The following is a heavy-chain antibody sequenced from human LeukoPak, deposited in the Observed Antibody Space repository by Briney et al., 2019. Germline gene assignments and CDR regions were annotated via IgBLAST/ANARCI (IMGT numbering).Heavy chain of an antibody. CDR2: IYYSGST. J-gene: IGHJ4*02. CDR1: GGSISSYY. D-gene: IGHD6-13*01. CDR3: ARERREGGSSWIDY. V-gene: IGHV4-59*12. Sequence: SETLSLTCTVSGGSISSYYWSWIRQPPGKGLEWIGYIYYSGSTYYNPSLMRRLTISVDTSKNQFSLKLSSVTPADTAVYYCARERREGGSSWIDYWGRGTLVTVSS.